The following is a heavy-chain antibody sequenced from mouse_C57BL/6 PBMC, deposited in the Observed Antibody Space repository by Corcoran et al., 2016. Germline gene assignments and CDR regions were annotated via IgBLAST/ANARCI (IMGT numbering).Heavy chain of an antibody. CDR1: GYTFTSYD. Sequence: QVQLQRSGPEQVKAAASENLSCTAPGYTFTSYDINWVKHRPGQGLEWIGWIYPRDGSTKYNEKFKGKATLSVATSSSTAYMELHSLTSEDSAVYFCARWELLRYPRYFDVLGTGTTVTVSS. J-gene: IGHJ1*03. CDR2: IYPRDGST. V-gene: IGHV1-85*01. CDR3: ARWELLRYPRYFDV. D-gene: IGHD1-1*01.